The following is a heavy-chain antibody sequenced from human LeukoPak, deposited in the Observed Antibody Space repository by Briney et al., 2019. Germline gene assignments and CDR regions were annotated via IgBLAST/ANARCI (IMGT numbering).Heavy chain of an antibody. Sequence: GGSLRLSCAASGFTFSSYAMSWVRQAPGKGLEWVSAIGGSGGNTYYADSVKGRFTISRDNAKNTLYLQMNSLRAEDTAVYYCARDGYCSSTSCYYFDYWGQGTLVTVSS. V-gene: IGHV3-23*01. CDR3: ARDGYCSSTSCYYFDY. D-gene: IGHD2-2*01. CDR1: GFTFSSYA. CDR2: IGGSGGNT. J-gene: IGHJ4*02.